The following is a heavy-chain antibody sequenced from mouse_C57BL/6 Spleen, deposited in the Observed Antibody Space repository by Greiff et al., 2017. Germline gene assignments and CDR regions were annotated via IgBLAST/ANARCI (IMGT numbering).Heavy chain of an antibody. Sequence: QVQLKQPGAELVRPGTSVKLSCKASGYTFTSYWMHWVKQRPGQGLEWIGVIDPSDSYTNYNQKFKGKATLTVDTSSSTAYMQLSSLTSEDSAVYYVARRGTIYYGNSWYFDVWGTGTTVTVSS. CDR3: ARRGTIYYGNSWYFDV. CDR2: IDPSDSYT. J-gene: IGHJ1*03. CDR1: GYTFTSYW. V-gene: IGHV1-59*01. D-gene: IGHD2-1*01.